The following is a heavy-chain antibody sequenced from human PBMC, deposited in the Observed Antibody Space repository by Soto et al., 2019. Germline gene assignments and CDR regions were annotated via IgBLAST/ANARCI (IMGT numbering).Heavy chain of an antibody. V-gene: IGHV1-69*12. J-gene: IGHJ6*02. CDR3: AKGAVAGTPTSYYYYGMDV. Sequence: QVQLLQSGAEVKKPGSSVRVSCEASGGTFRTYAISWVRQAPGQGLEWMGEIIPIFGKVNYAQKLQGRVTITADESTTTVYMDLRSLTSEDTDVYYCAKGAVAGTPTSYYYYGMDVWGQGTTVTVS. D-gene: IGHD6-19*01. CDR1: GGTFRTYA. CDR2: IIPIFGKV.